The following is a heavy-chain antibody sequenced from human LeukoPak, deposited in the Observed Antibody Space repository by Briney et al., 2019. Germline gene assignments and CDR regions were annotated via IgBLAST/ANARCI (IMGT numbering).Heavy chain of an antibody. D-gene: IGHD1-26*01. J-gene: IGHJ3*02. CDR1: GFTFSSYA. Sequence: GGSLRLSCAASGFTFSSYAMSWVRQAPGKGLEWVSAISGSGGSTYYADSVKGRFTISRDNSKNTLYLQMNSLRAEDTAVYYCAKAPYRGGRRGGTDVFDIWGQGTMVTVSS. V-gene: IGHV3-23*01. CDR3: AKAPYRGGRRGGTDVFDI. CDR2: ISGSGGST.